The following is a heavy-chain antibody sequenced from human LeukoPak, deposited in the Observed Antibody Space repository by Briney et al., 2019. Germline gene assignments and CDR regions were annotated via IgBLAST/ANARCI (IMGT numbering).Heavy chain of an antibody. CDR2: IYHSGST. Sequence: PSETLSLTCTVSGGSISSGCYYWSWIRQPPGKGLEWIGYIYHSGSTYYNPSLKSRVTISVDRSKNQFSLKLSSVTAADTAVYFCARDADYSNPNYYYYMDVWGKGTTVTVSS. V-gene: IGHV4-30-2*01. D-gene: IGHD4-11*01. CDR1: GGSISSGCYY. J-gene: IGHJ6*03. CDR3: ARDADYSNPNYYYYMDV.